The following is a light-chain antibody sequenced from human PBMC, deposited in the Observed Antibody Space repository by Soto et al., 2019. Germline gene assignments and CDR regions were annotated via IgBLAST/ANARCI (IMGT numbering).Light chain of an antibody. CDR2: AAS. Sequence: AIRMTLSPFSLSAYPRERVTITCRASQGISSYLACYQQKPVKAPKLLIYAASTLQSGCPARFSGSGSGTEFTLTISSLQSEDFAIYYCQQYNIWPPWTFSQGTKVDIK. J-gene: IGKJ1*01. V-gene: IGKV1-8*01. CDR3: QQYNIWPPWT. CDR1: QGISSY.